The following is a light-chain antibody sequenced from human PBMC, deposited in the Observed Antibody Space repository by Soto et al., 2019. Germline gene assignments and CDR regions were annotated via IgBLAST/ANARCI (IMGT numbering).Light chain of an antibody. CDR2: AAS. J-gene: IGKJ4*01. CDR1: QSISTY. V-gene: IGKV1-39*01. CDR3: QQSYGTPLT. Sequence: DMEMTQSPSSLSASVGDRVTITCRASQSISTYLNWYQHKPGKVPKLLIYAASSLQSGVPTRFSGSGSWTDFTLTITSLQPEDFATYYCQQSYGTPLTFGGGTKIEIK.